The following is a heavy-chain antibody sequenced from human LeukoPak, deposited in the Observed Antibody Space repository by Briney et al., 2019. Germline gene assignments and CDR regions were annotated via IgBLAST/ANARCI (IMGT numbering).Heavy chain of an antibody. CDR1: GFTFSTYA. CDR3: ARVRALWFGELWDYGCFDP. CDR2: ISNSGDST. J-gene: IGHJ5*02. Sequence: GGSLRLSCAASGFTFSTYAMNWVRQAPGKGLEWVSAISNSGDSTYYADSVKGRFTISRDNSKNTLYLQMNSLRAEDTAVYYCARVRALWFGELWDYGCFDPWGQGTLVTVSS. D-gene: IGHD3-10*01. V-gene: IGHV3-23*01.